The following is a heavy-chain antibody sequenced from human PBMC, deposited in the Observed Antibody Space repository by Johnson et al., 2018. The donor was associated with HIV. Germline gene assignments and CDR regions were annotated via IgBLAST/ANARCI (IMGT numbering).Heavy chain of an antibody. J-gene: IGHJ3*02. CDR1: GFTFSSYP. CDR3: AKGGYCSGGSCYPDAFDI. Sequence: VQLVESGGGLVKPGGSLRLSCAASGFTFSSYPMHWVRQAPGKGLEWVGVISYDGPSKYYADSVKGRFTISRDNSENHLYLQMNSLGAEDTAVYYCAKGGYCSGGSCYPDAFDIWGQGTMVTVYS. V-gene: IGHV3-30*04. CDR2: ISYDGPSK. D-gene: IGHD2-15*01.